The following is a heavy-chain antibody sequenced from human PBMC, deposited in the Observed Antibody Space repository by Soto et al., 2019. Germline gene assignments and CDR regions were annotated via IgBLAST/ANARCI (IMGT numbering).Heavy chain of an antibody. CDR3: ASGPRIVGATRYFDY. V-gene: IGHV3-33*01. CDR1: GFTFSSYG. CDR2: IWYDGSNK. D-gene: IGHD1-26*01. Sequence: PGGSLRLSCAASGFTFSSYGMHWVRQAPGKGLEWVAVIWYDGSNKYYADSVKGRFTISRDNSKNTLYLQMNSLRAEDTAVYYCASGPRIVGATRYFDYWGQGTLVTVSS. J-gene: IGHJ4*02.